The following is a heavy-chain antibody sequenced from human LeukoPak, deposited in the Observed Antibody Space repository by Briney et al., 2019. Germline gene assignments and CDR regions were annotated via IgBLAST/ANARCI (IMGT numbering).Heavy chain of an antibody. CDR2: ISYDGSDK. V-gene: IGHV3-30*18. CDR1: GFTFSIYG. J-gene: IGHJ5*02. D-gene: IGHD2-21*02. Sequence: GGSLRLSCAASGFTFSIYGMHWVRQAPGKGLEWVAVISYDGSDKYYADSVKGRFTISRDNSKNTLYLQMNSLRAEDTAVYYCAKDRCGGDCYSLDPWGQGTLVTVSS. CDR3: AKDRCGGDCYSLDP.